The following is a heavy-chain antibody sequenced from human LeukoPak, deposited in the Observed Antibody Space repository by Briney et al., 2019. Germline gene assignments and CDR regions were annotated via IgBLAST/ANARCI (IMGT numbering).Heavy chain of an antibody. D-gene: IGHD4-17*01. V-gene: IGHV3-48*03. CDR3: ARGRRLRDLNWFDP. J-gene: IGHJ5*02. Sequence: GGSLRLSCAASGFTFSSYEMHWVRQAPGKGLEWVSYISSSDSTIYYADSVKGRFTISRDNAKNSLYLQMNSLRAEDTAVYYCARGRRLRDLNWFDPWGQGTLVTVSS. CDR1: GFTFSSYE. CDR2: ISSSDSTI.